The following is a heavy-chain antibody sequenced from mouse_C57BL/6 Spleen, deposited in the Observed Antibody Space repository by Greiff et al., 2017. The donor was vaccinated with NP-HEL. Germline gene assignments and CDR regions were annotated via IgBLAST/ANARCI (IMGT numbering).Heavy chain of an antibody. D-gene: IGHD3-2*02. CDR3: ARKDVQVDY. J-gene: IGHJ2*01. CDR2: IDPSDSYT. CDR1: GYTFTSYW. V-gene: IGHV1-50*01. Sequence: QVQLQQPGAELVKPGASVKLSCKASGYTFTSYWMQWVKQRPGQGLEWIGEIDPSDSYTNYNQKFKGKATLTVDTSSSTAYMQLSSLTSEDSAVYYCARKDVQVDYWGQGTTLTVSS.